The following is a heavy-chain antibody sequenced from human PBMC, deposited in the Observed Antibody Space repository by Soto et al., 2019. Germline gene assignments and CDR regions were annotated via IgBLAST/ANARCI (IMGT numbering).Heavy chain of an antibody. Sequence: QVQLVQSGAELKKPGASVKVSCKASGYTFSNYDMNWVRQATGQGPEWIGWVNPNNGDTGYAQKFQGRVTLTTDISTTTAYMELTSLRSDDTAIYYCAKVSRKGSAIDFDHWGQGTLITGSS. CDR1: GYTFSNYD. CDR3: AKVSRKGSAIDFDH. CDR2: VNPNNGDT. J-gene: IGHJ4*02. V-gene: IGHV1-8*01. D-gene: IGHD3-10*01.